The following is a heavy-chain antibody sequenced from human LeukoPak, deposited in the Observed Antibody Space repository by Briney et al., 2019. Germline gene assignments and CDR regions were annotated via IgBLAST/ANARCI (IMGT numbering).Heavy chain of an antibody. CDR1: GYTFTSYG. Sequence: ASVKVSCKASGYTFTSYGTSWVRQAPGQGLEWMGWISAYNGNTNYAQKLQGRVTMTTDTSTSTAYMELRSLRSDDTAVYYCATGADSSGWYKAQYYFDYWGQGTLVTVSS. CDR2: ISAYNGNT. V-gene: IGHV1-18*01. CDR3: ATGADSSGWYKAQYYFDY. D-gene: IGHD6-19*01. J-gene: IGHJ4*02.